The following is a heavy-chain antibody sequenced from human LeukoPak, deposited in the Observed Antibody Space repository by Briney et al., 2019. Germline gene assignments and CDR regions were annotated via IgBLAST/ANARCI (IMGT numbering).Heavy chain of an antibody. J-gene: IGHJ3*01. CDR1: GYTFTGYY. CDR2: IIPNSGGT. V-gene: IGHV1-2*02. CDR3: ARSVFPYYYDSSGLSAFEV. Sequence: ASVKVSCKASGYTFTGYYIHWVRQAPGQGLEWMGWIIPNSGGTDYAQKFQGRVTMTRDTSISTAYMELSRLRSDDTAVYYCARSVFPYYYDSSGLSAFEVWGQGTMVTVSS. D-gene: IGHD3-22*01.